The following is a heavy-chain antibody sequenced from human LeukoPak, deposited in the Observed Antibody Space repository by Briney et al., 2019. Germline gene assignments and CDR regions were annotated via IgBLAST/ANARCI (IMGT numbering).Heavy chain of an antibody. Sequence: ASVTVSCKASGYTFSGSYIHWVRQAPGQGLEWMGRINPNSGGTNYAQKFQGRVTMTRDTSISTAYMELSRLRSDDTAVYYCARDLNYYGSGSYPPVWGQGTLVTVSS. J-gene: IGHJ4*02. D-gene: IGHD3-10*01. CDR1: GYTFSGSY. CDR2: INPNSGGT. CDR3: ARDLNYYGSGSYPPV. V-gene: IGHV1-2*06.